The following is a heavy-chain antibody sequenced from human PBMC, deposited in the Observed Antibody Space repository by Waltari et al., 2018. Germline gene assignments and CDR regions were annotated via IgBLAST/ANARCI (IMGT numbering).Heavy chain of an antibody. CDR1: GFTFSSYA. Sequence: EVQLVESGGGLVQPGGSLRLSCAASGFTFSSYAMSWVRQATGKGLEWVSAISGSGGSTYYADSVKGRFTISRDNSKNTLYLQMNSLRAEDTAVYYCAKDWYYYDSSGYSMGFDYWGQGTLVTVSS. D-gene: IGHD3-22*01. J-gene: IGHJ4*02. V-gene: IGHV3-23*04. CDR2: ISGSGGST. CDR3: AKDWYYYDSSGYSMGFDY.